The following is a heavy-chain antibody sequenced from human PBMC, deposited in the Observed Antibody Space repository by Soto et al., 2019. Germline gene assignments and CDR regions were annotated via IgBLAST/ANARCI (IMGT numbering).Heavy chain of an antibody. CDR2: IFHSGST. V-gene: IGHV4-4*02. D-gene: IGHD3-22*01. CDR3: AGLYPYDSGGYRLAY. CDR1: SGSISSSNW. Sequence: SETLSLTCAVSSGSISSSNWWSWVRQPPGKGLEWIGEIFHSGSTNYNPSLNSRVTISVDKSKNQFSLRLSPVTAADTALYFCAGLYPYDSGGYRLAYWGQGALVTVSS. J-gene: IGHJ4*02.